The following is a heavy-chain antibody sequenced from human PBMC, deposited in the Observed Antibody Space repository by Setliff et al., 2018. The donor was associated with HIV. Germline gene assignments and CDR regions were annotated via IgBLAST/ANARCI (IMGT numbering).Heavy chain of an antibody. J-gene: IGHJ4*02. CDR3: ARQPLYNDYDWRSYYFDY. Sequence: SETLSLTCAVPGYSISSGCYWGWIRQPPGKGLEWIGGMYHTGSTYYSPSLNSRFTISVDTSKNQFSLKLRSVTAADTAVYYCARQPLYNDYDWRSYYFDYWGQGSPVTVS. V-gene: IGHV4-38-2*01. D-gene: IGHD5-12*01. CDR2: MYHTGST. CDR1: GYSISSGCY.